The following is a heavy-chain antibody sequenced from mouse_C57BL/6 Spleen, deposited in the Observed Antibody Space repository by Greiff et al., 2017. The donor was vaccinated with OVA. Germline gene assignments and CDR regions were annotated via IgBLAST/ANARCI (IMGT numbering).Heavy chain of an antibody. CDR3: AREKDYYGNYAMDY. V-gene: IGHV1-80*01. Sequence: VQLQESGAELVKPGASVKISCKASGYAFSSYWMNWVKQRPGKGLEWIGQIYPGDGDTNYNGKFKGKATLTADKSSSTAYMQLSSLTSEDSAVYFCAREKDYYGNYAMDYWGQGTSVTVSS. CDR1: GYAFSSYW. D-gene: IGHD1-1*01. J-gene: IGHJ4*01. CDR2: IYPGDGDT.